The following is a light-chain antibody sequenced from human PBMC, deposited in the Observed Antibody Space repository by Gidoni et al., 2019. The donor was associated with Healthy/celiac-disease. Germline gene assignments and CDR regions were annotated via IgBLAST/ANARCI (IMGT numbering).Light chain of an antibody. CDR3: QQYYSTPYT. Sequence: DIVMTKSPDSLAVSPGEGATINCKSSKSFLYSYNSMNYLAWYQQKPGQTPKLLIYWASTRESGVPSRFSGSGSGTDFTLTISSLQAEDVAAYYCQQYYSTPYTFGQGTKLEIK. CDR2: WAS. V-gene: IGKV4-1*01. CDR1: KSFLYSYNSMNY. J-gene: IGKJ2*01.